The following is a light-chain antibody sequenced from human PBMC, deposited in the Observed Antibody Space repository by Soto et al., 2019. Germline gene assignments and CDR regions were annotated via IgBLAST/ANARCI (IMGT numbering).Light chain of an antibody. Sequence: QSALTQPPSVSAAPGQKVTISCSGSSSNIGNNYVSWYQQLPGTAPKLLIYDNNKRPSGIPDRFSGSKSGTSATLGITGLQTGDEADYYCGTWDSNLSARVFGTGTKVTVL. CDR1: SSNIGNNY. CDR3: GTWDSNLSARV. V-gene: IGLV1-51*01. CDR2: DNN. J-gene: IGLJ1*01.